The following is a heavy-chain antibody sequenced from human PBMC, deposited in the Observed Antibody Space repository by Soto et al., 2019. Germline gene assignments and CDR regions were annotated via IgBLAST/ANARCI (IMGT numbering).Heavy chain of an antibody. V-gene: IGHV1-3*01. CDR2: INAGNGNT. D-gene: IGHD3-10*01. CDR3: ARDLALGSPEY. Sequence: QVQLVQSGAEVKKPGASVKVSCKAFGYTFTSYAINWVRQAPGQRLEWMGWINAGNGNTKYSQKLQGRVTITRDTSASTAYMELTSLRSEDTAVYYCARDLALGSPEYWGQGTMVTVSS. J-gene: IGHJ4*02. CDR1: GYTFTSYA.